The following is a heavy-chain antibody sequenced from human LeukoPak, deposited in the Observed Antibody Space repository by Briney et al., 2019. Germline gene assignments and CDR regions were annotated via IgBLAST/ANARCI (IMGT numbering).Heavy chain of an antibody. J-gene: IGHJ4*02. Sequence: GGSLRLSCAASGFTFSSYWMSWERQAPGKGLEWVANIKQDGSDKYYVDSVKGRFTISRDNAKNSLYLQINSLRAEDTAVYYCARKTVVGSYFDYWGQGTPITVSS. CDR2: IKQDGSDK. V-gene: IGHV3-7*03. CDR1: GFTFSSYW. CDR3: ARKTVVGSYFDY. D-gene: IGHD4-23*01.